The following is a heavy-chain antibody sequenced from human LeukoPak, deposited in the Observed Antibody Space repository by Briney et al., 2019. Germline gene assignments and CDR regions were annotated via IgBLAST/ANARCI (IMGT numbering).Heavy chain of an antibody. D-gene: IGHD6-19*01. CDR2: IYYSGST. J-gene: IGHJ4*02. CDR1: GGSISSSSYY. V-gene: IGHV4-39*01. Sequence: SETLSLTCTVSGGSISSSSYYWGWIRQPPGKGLEWIGSIYYSGSTYYKPSLKSRVTISVDTSKNQFSPKLSSVTAADTAVYYCARTGYSSGWYGNFDYWGQGTLVTVSS. CDR3: ARTGYSSGWYGNFDY.